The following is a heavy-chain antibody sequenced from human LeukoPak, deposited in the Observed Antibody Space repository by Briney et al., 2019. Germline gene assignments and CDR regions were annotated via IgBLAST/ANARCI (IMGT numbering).Heavy chain of an antibody. CDR3: ARSLWFGESDYFDY. CDR2: IIPIFGTA. CDR1: GGTFSSYA. V-gene: IGHV1-69*05. Sequence: ASGKVSCKASGGTFSSYAISWVRQAPGQGLEWMGGIIPIFGTANYAQKFQGRVTITTDESTSTAYMELSSLRSEDTAVYYCARSLWFGESDYFDYCGQGTLVTVSS. J-gene: IGHJ4*02. D-gene: IGHD3-10*01.